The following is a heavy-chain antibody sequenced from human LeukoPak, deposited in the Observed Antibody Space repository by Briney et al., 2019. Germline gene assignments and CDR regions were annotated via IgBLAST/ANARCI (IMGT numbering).Heavy chain of an antibody. D-gene: IGHD2-15*01. J-gene: IGHJ4*02. CDR1: GLTFSDYA. CDR3: AKDYSDSRVADVFFEY. CDR2: ITSGFTP. V-gene: IGHV3-23*01. Sequence: PGGSLRLSCAASGLTFSDYAMSSFRQAPGKGLEWVSGITSGFTPHYADSVKGRFTISRDNSKNTFHLQLNSLRAEDTAVYYLAKDYSDSRVADVFFEYWGQGTLVTVSS.